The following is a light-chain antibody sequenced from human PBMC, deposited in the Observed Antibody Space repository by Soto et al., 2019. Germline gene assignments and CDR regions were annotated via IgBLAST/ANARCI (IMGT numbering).Light chain of an antibody. CDR2: GAS. Sequence: EIVMKQSPATLSVSPGERATLSCRASQSVSSNFAWYQQKPGQAPRLLIYGASTRATGIPARFSGSGSGTEFTRTISSLQSEDFAVYYCQQYNNLPPITFGPGTKVDIK. V-gene: IGKV3-15*01. CDR3: QQYNNLPPIT. CDR1: QSVSSN. J-gene: IGKJ3*01.